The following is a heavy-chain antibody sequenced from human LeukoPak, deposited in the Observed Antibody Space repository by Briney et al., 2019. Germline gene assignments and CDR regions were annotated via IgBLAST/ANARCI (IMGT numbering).Heavy chain of an antibody. J-gene: IGHJ4*02. CDR1: GFTFSTYW. D-gene: IGHD6-13*01. Sequence: ARSLRLSCAASGFTFSTYWMHWVRHAPGKGRVWVSRITSDGSGTIYGDGSRPTYADSVKGRFTFSRDNAKNTLYLQLDSLRAEDTAVYYCAREAYSSDWYGPDYWGQGTLVTVSA. CDR2: ITSDGSGTIYGDGSRP. V-gene: IGHV3-74*01. CDR3: AREAYSSDWYGPDY.